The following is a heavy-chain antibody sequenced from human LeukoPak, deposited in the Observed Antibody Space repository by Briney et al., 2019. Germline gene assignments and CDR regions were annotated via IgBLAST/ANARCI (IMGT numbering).Heavy chain of an antibody. Sequence: SETLSLTCAVYGGSFSGYYWSWIRQPPGKGLEWIGEINHSGSTHYNPSLKSRVTISVDTSKTQFSLKLSFVTAADTAVYYCARGSTGPQDAFDIWGQGTMVTVSS. CDR3: ARGSTGPQDAFDI. J-gene: IGHJ3*02. V-gene: IGHV4-34*01. CDR1: GGSFSGYY. CDR2: INHSGST.